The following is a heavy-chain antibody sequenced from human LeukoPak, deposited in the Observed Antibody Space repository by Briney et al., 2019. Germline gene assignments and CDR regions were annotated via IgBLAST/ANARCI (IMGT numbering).Heavy chain of an antibody. CDR3: AKAPTRQYYYYGMDV. CDR2: ISGSGGST. V-gene: IGHV3-23*01. J-gene: IGHJ6*02. CDR1: GFTCSSYA. Sequence: GGSLRRYCAATGFTCSSYAMRWVRQAPGKGQEWVSAISGSGGSTYYADSVKGRFTISRDNSKNTLYLQMNSLRAEDTAVYYCAKAPTRQYYYYGMDVWGQGTTVTVSS. D-gene: IGHD1-14*01.